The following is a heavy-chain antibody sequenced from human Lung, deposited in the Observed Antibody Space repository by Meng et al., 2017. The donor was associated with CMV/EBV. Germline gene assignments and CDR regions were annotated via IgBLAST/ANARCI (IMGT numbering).Heavy chain of an antibody. CDR1: GYTFTSYD. V-gene: IGHV1-8*01. J-gene: IGHJ6*01. D-gene: IGHD5-18*01. CDR2: MNPNSGNT. Sequence: ASAXVFXKASGYTFTSYDINWVRQATGQGLEWMGWMNPNSGNTGYAQKFQGRVTMTRNTSISTAYMELSSLRSEDTAVYYCARGKGSYYYYYGMDVWGQGTTVTVSS. CDR3: ARGKGSYYYYYGMDV.